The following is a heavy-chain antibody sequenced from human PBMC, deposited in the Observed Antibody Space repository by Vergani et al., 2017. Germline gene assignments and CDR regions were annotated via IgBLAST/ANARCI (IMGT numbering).Heavy chain of an antibody. Sequence: EVQLVESGGGLVQPGGSLRLSCAASGFTVSSNYMSWVRQAPGKGLEWVSVIYSGGSTYYADSVKGRFTIPRDNSKNTLYLQMNSLRAEDRAVYYWAREGSWGYGDYVPYYFDYWGQGTLVTVSS. J-gene: IGHJ4*02. V-gene: IGHV3-66*02. CDR2: IYSGGST. D-gene: IGHD4-17*01. CDR1: GFTVSSNY. CDR3: AREGSWGYGDYVPYYFDY.